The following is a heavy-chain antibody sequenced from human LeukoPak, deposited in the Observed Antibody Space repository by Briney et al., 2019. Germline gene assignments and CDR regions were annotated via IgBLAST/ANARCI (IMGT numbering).Heavy chain of an antibody. CDR1: GLTFSNVW. Sequence: GGSLRLSCAVSGLTFSNVWMHWVRQAPGQGLVWVSRINSAGSSTVYADPVKGRFTISRDNAKNSLYLQMNSLIAEYTAVYYCPRGTYYYGSGSYNPWGREPWSPSPQ. CDR2: INSAGSST. CDR3: PRGTYYYGSGSYNP. V-gene: IGHV3-74*01. D-gene: IGHD3-10*01. J-gene: IGHJ5*02.